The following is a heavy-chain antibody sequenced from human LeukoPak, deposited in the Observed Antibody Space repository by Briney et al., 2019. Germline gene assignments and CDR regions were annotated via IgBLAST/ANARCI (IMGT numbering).Heavy chain of an antibody. CDR3: ARMSGGSSMPFDY. D-gene: IGHD2-2*01. J-gene: IGHJ4*02. CDR2: IIPIFGTA. CDR1: GGTFSSYA. Sequence: ASVKVSCKASGGTFSSYAISWVRQASGQGLEWMGGIIPIFGTANYAQKFQGRVTITADKSTSTAYMELSSLRSEDTAVYYCARMSGGSSMPFDYWGQGTLVTVSS. V-gene: IGHV1-69*06.